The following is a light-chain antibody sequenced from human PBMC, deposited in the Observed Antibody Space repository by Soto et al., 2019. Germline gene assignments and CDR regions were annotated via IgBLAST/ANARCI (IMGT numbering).Light chain of an antibody. Sequence: EIVLTQSPGTLSLSPGERATLSCRASQSVSNKYLAWYQQKPGQAPRLVIYGASNRATGIPDRFSGSGSGTDFTLTISRLETEDFAVYYCQQYGNSPKTFGQGTKVDIK. CDR1: QSVSNKY. CDR3: QQYGNSPKT. V-gene: IGKV3-20*01. J-gene: IGKJ1*01. CDR2: GAS.